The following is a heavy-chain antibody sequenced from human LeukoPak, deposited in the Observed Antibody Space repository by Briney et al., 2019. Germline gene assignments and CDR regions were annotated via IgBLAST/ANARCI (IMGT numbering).Heavy chain of an antibody. D-gene: IGHD3-3*01. Sequence: ASVKVSCKASGGTFSSYAISWVRQAPGQGLEWMGRIIPILDIANYAQKFQGRVTITADKSTSTAYMELSSLRSEDTAVYYCARDLEYYDFWSGYPAEHNWFDPWGQGTLVTVSS. CDR3: ARDLEYYDFWSGYPAEHNWFDP. J-gene: IGHJ5*02. V-gene: IGHV1-69*04. CDR1: GGTFSSYA. CDR2: IIPILDIA.